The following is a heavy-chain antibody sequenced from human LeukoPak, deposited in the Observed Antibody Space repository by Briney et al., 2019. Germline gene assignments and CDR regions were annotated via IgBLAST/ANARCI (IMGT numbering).Heavy chain of an antibody. CDR3: ARDWSIAVAGTLGY. CDR2: ISAYNGNT. Sequence: ASVKVSCKASGYTFTSYGISWVRQAPGQGLEWMGWISAYNGNTNYAQKLQGRVTMTTDPSTSTAYMELSSLRSDDTAVYYCARDWSIAVAGTLGYWGQGTLVTVSS. CDR1: GYTFTSYG. D-gene: IGHD6-19*01. V-gene: IGHV1-18*01. J-gene: IGHJ4*02.